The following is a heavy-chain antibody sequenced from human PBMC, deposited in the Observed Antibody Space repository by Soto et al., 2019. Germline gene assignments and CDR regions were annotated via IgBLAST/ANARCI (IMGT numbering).Heavy chain of an antibody. D-gene: IGHD3-22*01. V-gene: IGHV1-18*01. J-gene: IGHJ4*02. CDR2: ISAYNGNT. CDR1: GYAFTSYG. Sequence: GASVKVSCKASGYAFTSYGISWVRQAPGQGLEWMGWISAYNGNTNYAQKLQGRVTMTTDTSTSTAYMELRSLRSDDTAVYYCARDMRLSRSKSSTMIVVEGLGYWGQGTLVTVSS. CDR3: ARDMRLSRSKSSTMIVVEGLGY.